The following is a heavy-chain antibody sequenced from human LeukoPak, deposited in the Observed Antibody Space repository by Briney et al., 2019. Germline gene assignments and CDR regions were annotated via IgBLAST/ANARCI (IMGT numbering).Heavy chain of an antibody. CDR1: GYTFTSYA. CDR2: INTNTGNP. J-gene: IGHJ6*02. D-gene: IGHD6-13*01. CDR3: ARLSPSIAAAGHYYYYGMDV. V-gene: IGHV7-4-1*02. Sequence: GASVKVSCKASGYTFTSYAMNWVRQAPGQGLEWMGWINTNTGNPTYAQGFTGRFVFSLDTSVSTAYLQISSLKAEDTAVYYCARLSPSIAAAGHYYYYGMDVWGQGTTVTVSS.